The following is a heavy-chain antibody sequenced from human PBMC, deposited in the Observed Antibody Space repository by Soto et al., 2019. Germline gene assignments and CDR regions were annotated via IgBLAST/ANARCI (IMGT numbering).Heavy chain of an antibody. CDR2: ISNDGRGGSCH. D-gene: IGHD3-22*01. V-gene: IGHV3-21*01. J-gene: IGHJ3*02. CDR3: ARDRLGWYYDSSGDYFDDFDI. CDR1: GFNFIDYG. Sequence: GGSLRLSCTTSGFNFIDYGLSWVRQTPGKGLEWVSSISNDGRGGSCHYFADSVKGRFTVTRDNAKNTLSLQMNSLRAEDTAVYYCARDRLGWYYDSSGDYFDDFDIWGQGTMVTVSS.